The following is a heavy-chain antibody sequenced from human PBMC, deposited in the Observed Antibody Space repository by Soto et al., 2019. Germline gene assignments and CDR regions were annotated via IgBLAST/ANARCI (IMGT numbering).Heavy chain of an antibody. Sequence: SETLSLTCTVSGGSISSGDYYWSWIRQPPGKALEWIGHIYSRGSTYYNPSLKSRLSMSVDTSKSQFSLKLSSVTAVDTALYYCARVAWRRYYYGMDVWGQGTTVTVSS. D-gene: IGHD1-1*01. V-gene: IGHV4-30-4*01. CDR1: GGSISSGDYY. CDR2: IYSRGST. J-gene: IGHJ6*02. CDR3: ARVAWRRYYYGMDV.